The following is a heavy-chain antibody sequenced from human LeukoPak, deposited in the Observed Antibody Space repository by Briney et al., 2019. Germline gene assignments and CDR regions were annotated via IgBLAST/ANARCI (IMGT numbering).Heavy chain of an antibody. J-gene: IGHJ6*02. Sequence: GGSLRLSCSASGFTFSNYAMSWVRQAPGKGLEWVSGISAGGGSTYYADSVKGRFTISRDSSKNTLYLQMSSLRGEDTAIYYCAKPGRYCSGGTCFSNYFFGMDVWGQGTTVTVSS. CDR2: ISAGGGST. D-gene: IGHD2-15*01. CDR1: GFTFSNYA. V-gene: IGHV3-23*01. CDR3: AKPGRYCSGGTCFSNYFFGMDV.